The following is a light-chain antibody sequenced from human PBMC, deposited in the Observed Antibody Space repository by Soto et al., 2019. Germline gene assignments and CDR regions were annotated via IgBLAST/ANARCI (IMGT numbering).Light chain of an antibody. CDR1: QDIYSW. Sequence: DIQLTQSPSTLSASVGDRVTITCRASQDIYSWVAWYQQKPGKAPKFLIYDASILQSGVPSRFSGSGSGTEFTLTISRLQPDDFASYYWQHYNCNSRTFGQGTTVDFK. J-gene: IGKJ1*01. V-gene: IGKV1-5*01. CDR2: DAS. CDR3: QHYNCNSRT.